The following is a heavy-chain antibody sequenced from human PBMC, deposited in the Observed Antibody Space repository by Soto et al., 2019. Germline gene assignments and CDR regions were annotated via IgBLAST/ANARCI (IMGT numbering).Heavy chain of an antibody. V-gene: IGHV3-23*01. J-gene: IGHJ3*02. CDR1: GFTISSHA. CDR2: ITAAGGT. CDR3: APHVSCSGGSCRYDAFAI. D-gene: IGHD2-15*01. Sequence: EVQVLESGGGLVQPGGSLRLSCAGSGFTISSHAMSWIRQAPGKGPEWVSIITAAGGTYYAESVKGRFAVSRDTSQSTFYLQRNNLGAEDTAAYYCAPHVSCSGGSCRYDAFAIRGPGTMVTVSS.